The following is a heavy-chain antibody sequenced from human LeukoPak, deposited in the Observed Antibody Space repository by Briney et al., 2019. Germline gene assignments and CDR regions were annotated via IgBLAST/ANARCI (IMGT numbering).Heavy chain of an antibody. CDR2: IYWNDDK. D-gene: IGHD6-13*01. Sequence: SGPTLVNPTQTLTLTCTFSGFSLGTSGVGVGWIRQPPGKALEWLALIYWNDDKRYSPSLKSRLTITKDTSKNQVVLTMTNMDPVDTATYYCAHRRPGIAAAGTPFDYWGQGTLVTVSS. J-gene: IGHJ4*02. V-gene: IGHV2-5*01. CDR3: AHRRPGIAAAGTPFDY. CDR1: GFSLGTSGVG.